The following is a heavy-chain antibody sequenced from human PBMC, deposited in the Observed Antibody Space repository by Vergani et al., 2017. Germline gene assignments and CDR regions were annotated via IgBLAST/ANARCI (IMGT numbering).Heavy chain of an antibody. CDR2: FDPEHGEV. V-gene: IGHV1-24*01. CDR3: AIVTDYDDSSGYYLDY. Sequence: QVQLVQSGSEVRKPGATVKVSCQVSGYSLTELTIHWVRQAPGKGLEWMGGFDPEHGEVTFAHHIQGRVTMTEDNSTDTAYMELSSLITEGTALYYCAIVTDYDDSSGYYLDYWGQGTLVTVSS. J-gene: IGHJ4*02. CDR1: GYSLTELT. D-gene: IGHD3-22*01.